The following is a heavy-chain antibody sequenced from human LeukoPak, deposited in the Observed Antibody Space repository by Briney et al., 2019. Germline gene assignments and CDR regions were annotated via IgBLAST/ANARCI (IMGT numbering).Heavy chain of an antibody. CDR1: GDSISSYY. V-gene: IGHV4-59*01. J-gene: IGHJ5*02. CDR2: IYYSGST. Sequence: SETLSLTCTVSGDSISSYYWSWIRQPPGKGLGWIGYIYYSGSTSYNPSLKSRVTISVDTSKNQFSLKLSSVTAADTAIYYCARCIGGGYWFDPWGQGTLVTVSS. CDR3: ARCIGGGYWFDP. D-gene: IGHD3-10*01.